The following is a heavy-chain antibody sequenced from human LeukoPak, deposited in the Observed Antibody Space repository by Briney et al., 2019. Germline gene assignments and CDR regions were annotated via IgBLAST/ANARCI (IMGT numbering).Heavy chain of an antibody. CDR3: ARFAAGGSYYYYMDV. Sequence: GGSLRPSCAASGFTFSSYSMNWVRQAPGKGLEWVSYISSSSTIYYADSVKGRFTISRDNAKNSLYLQMNSLRADDTAVYYCARFAAGGSYYYYMDVWGKGTTVTVSS. J-gene: IGHJ6*03. V-gene: IGHV3-48*01. D-gene: IGHD6-25*01. CDR1: GFTFSSYS. CDR2: ISSSSTI.